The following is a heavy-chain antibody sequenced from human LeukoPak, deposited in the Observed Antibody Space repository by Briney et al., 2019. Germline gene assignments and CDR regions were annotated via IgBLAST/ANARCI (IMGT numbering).Heavy chain of an antibody. V-gene: IGHV3-15*01. CDR2: IKSKADGGTT. J-gene: IGHJ4*02. Sequence: PGGSLRLSCAASGFTFTNAWMSWVRQAPGKGLEWVGRIKSKADGGTTDYATPVKGRFTISRDESKNTLFLQMNSLKTEDTAVYHCTTDTGSTKYYFHYWGQGTLVTVSS. D-gene: IGHD6-13*01. CDR1: GFTFTNAW. CDR3: TTDTGSTKYYFHY.